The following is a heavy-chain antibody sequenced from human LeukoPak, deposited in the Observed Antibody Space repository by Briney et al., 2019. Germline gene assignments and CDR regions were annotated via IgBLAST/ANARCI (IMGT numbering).Heavy chain of an antibody. V-gene: IGHV4-59*08. CDR3: ARGEGDYGVYYFDY. CDR1: GGSISSYY. D-gene: IGHD4-17*01. Sequence: SETLSLTCTVSGGSISSYYWSWIRQPPGKGLEWIGYIYYSGSTNYNPSLKSRVTISVDTSKNQFSLKLSSVTAADTAVYYCARGEGDYGVYYFDYWGQGTLVTVSS. J-gene: IGHJ4*02. CDR2: IYYSGST.